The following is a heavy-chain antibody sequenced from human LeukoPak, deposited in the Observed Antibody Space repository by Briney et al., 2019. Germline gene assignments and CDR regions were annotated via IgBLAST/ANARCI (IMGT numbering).Heavy chain of an antibody. CDR1: GFTFSSYS. CDR3: ARDEQLVQGLLDY. CDR2: ISSSSSYI. J-gene: IGHJ4*02. D-gene: IGHD6-6*01. Sequence: PGGSLRLSCAAPGFTFSSYSMNWVRQAPGKGLEWVSSISSSSSYIYYADSVKGRFTISRDNAKNSLYLQMNSLRAEDTAVYYCARDEQLVQGLLDYWGQGTLVTVSS. V-gene: IGHV3-21*01.